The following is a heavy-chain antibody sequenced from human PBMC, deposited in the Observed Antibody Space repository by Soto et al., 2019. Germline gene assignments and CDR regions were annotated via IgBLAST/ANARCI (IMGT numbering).Heavy chain of an antibody. CDR2: INHSGST. V-gene: IGHV4-34*01. CDR1: GGSFSGYY. D-gene: IGHD6-19*01. Sequence: QVQLQQWGAGLLKPSETLSLTCAVYGGSFSGYYWSWIHQPPGKGLEWIGEINHSGSTNYNPSLKSRVTISVDTSKNQFSLKLSSATAADTAVYYCAVRAFSSGWYSFFDYWGQGTLVTVSS. CDR3: AVRAFSSGWYSFFDY. J-gene: IGHJ4*02.